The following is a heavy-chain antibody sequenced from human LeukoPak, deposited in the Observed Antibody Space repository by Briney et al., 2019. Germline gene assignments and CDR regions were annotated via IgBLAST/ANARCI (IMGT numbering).Heavy chain of an antibody. CDR2: ISGSGGST. CDR3: AKTAGSGPYYYYYMDV. CDR1: GFTFSSYA. J-gene: IGHJ6*03. Sequence: GGSLRLSCAASGFTFSSYAMSWVRQAPGKGLEWVSAISGSGGSTYYADSVKGRFTISRDNSKNTLYLQMNSLRAEDTAVYYCAKTAGSGPYYYYYMDVWGKGTTVTVSS. V-gene: IGHV3-23*01. D-gene: IGHD1-1*01.